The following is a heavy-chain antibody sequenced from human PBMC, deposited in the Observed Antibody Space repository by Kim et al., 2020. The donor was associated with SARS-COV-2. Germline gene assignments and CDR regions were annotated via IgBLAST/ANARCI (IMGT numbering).Heavy chain of an antibody. D-gene: IGHD2-2*01. V-gene: IGHV4-34*01. J-gene: IGHJ4*02. Sequence: YTPSLKSRVTISVDTSKNQFSLKLSSVTAADTAVYYCARGRGYDPKTVDYWGQGTLVTVSS. CDR3: ARGRGYDPKTVDY.